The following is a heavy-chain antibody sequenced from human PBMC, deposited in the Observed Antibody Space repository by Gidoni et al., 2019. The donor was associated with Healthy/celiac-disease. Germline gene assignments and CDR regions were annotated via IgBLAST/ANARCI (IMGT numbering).Heavy chain of an antibody. Sequence: QVQLVQSGAEVKKPGSSVKVSCQASGGTFSSYAISWVRQAPGQGLEWMGGIIPIFGTANYAQKFQGRVTITADKSTSTAYMELSSLRSEDTAVYYCARINTPYCGGDCYSSGAFDIWGQGTMVTVSS. D-gene: IGHD2-21*02. CDR3: ARINTPYCGGDCYSSGAFDI. CDR1: GGTFSSYA. CDR2: IIPIFGTA. V-gene: IGHV1-69*06. J-gene: IGHJ3*02.